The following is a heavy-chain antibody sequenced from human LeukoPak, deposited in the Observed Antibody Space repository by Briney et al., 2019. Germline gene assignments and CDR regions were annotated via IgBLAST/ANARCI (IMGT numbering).Heavy chain of an antibody. CDR3: ARFGGRTIFGVVTLDYYYGMDV. V-gene: IGHV1-2*02. D-gene: IGHD3-3*01. J-gene: IGHJ6*02. CDR2: INPNSGGT. CDR1: GYTFTCYY. Sequence: ASVKVSCKASGYTFTCYYMHWVRQAPGQGLEWMGWINPNSGGTNYAQKFQGRVTMTRGTSISTAYMELSRLRSDDTAVYYCARFGGRTIFGVVTLDYYYGMDVWGQGTTVTVSS.